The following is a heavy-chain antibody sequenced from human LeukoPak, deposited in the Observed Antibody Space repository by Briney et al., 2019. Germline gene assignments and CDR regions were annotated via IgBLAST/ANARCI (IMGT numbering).Heavy chain of an antibody. V-gene: IGHV4-59*01. Sequence: SETLSLTCAVYGGSFSGYYWNWIRQPPGKGLEWIAYIYDSGTTNYNPSLKSRVTISVDTSKNQFSLKLSSVTAADTAVYYCARDFSAAFDIWGQGTMVTVSS. CDR3: ARDFSAAFDI. D-gene: IGHD2/OR15-2a*01. CDR2: IYDSGTT. J-gene: IGHJ3*02. CDR1: GGSFSGYY.